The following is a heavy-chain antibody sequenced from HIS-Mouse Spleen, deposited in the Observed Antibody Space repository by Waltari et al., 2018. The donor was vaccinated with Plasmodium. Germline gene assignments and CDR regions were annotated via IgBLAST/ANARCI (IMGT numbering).Heavy chain of an antibody. V-gene: IGHV4-39*01. CDR1: GGSLSSISYS. CDR3: ARLGLQIFDY. CDR2: IYYNGST. Sequence: QLQLQESGPGLVKPSETLSLTCTVPGGSLSSISYSWGWIRQPPGKGLEWIGIIYYNGSTYYNPSLKSRVTISVDTSKNQFSLKLSSVTAADTAVYYCARLGLQIFDYWGQGTLVTVSS. D-gene: IGHD4-4*01. J-gene: IGHJ4*02.